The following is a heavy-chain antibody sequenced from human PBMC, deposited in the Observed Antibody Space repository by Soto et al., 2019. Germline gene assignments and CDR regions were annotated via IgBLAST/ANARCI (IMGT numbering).Heavy chain of an antibody. CDR3: ARGSRTVTGYYYYYYMDV. V-gene: IGHV4-34*01. CDR2: INHSGST. CDR1: GGSFSGYY. D-gene: IGHD4-4*01. Sequence: QVQLQQWGAGLLKPSETLSLTCAVYGGSFSGYYWSWIRQPPGKGLEWIGEINHSGSTNYNPSLKSRVTISVETTKKQLSLKLSSVTAADTAVYYCARGSRTVTGYYYYYYMDVWGKGTTVTVSS. J-gene: IGHJ6*03.